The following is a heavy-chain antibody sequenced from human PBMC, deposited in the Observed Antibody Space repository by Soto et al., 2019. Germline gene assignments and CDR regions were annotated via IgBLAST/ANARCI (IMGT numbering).Heavy chain of an antibody. CDR3: ARDYYGSWSAGWYYDGLDV. J-gene: IGHJ6*02. CDR2: FDPEDGET. D-gene: IGHD3-10*01. Sequence: GASVKGSCKVSGYTLTDLSMQWVRQAPGKGLEWMGGFDPEDGETIYAQKFQGRVTMTADTATDTAYMELRSLRSDDTAVYYCARDYYGSWSAGWYYDGLDVWGQGTTVTVSS. V-gene: IGHV1-24*01. CDR1: GYTLTDLS.